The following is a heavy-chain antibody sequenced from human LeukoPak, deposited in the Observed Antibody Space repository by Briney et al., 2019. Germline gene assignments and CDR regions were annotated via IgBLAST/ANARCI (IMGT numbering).Heavy chain of an antibody. J-gene: IGHJ6*02. V-gene: IGHV3-53*01. Sequence: GGSLRLSCAASGFTVSSNYMSWVRQAPGKGLEWVSVIYSGGSTYYADSVKGRFTISRDNSKNTLYLQMNSLRAEDTAVYYCAREEVVVVPAANDYYYYYGMDVWGQGPRSPSP. CDR2: IYSGGST. D-gene: IGHD2-2*01. CDR1: GFTVSSNY. CDR3: AREEVVVVPAANDYYYYYGMDV.